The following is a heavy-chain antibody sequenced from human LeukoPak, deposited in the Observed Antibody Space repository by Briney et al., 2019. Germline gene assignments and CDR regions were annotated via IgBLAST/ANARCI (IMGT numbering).Heavy chain of an antibody. CDR2: IYTSGST. D-gene: IGHD3-10*01. V-gene: IGHV4-4*07. CDR3: ARETPQLLWFGKGGEKYFQH. J-gene: IGHJ1*01. CDR1: GGSISSYY. Sequence: SETLSLTCTVSGGSISSYYWSWIRQPAGKGLEWIGRIYTSGSTNYNPSLKSRVTMSVDTSKNQFSLKLSSVTAADTAVYYCARETPQLLWFGKGGEKYFQHWGQSTLVTVSS.